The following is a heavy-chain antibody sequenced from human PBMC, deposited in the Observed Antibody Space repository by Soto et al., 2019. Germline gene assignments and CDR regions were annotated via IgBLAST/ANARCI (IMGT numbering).Heavy chain of an antibody. CDR3: ARPPRGIAAFYFDY. CDR1: GFSLSTSGVG. D-gene: IGHD6-13*01. J-gene: IGHJ4*02. V-gene: IGHV2-5*01. Sequence: QITLKESAPTLVKPTQTLTLTCTFSGFSLSTSGVGVGWIRQPPGKALEWLALIYWNDDKRYSSSLKSRLTITKDTSKNQVVLTVTNMDPVDTATYYCARPPRGIAAFYFDYWGQGTLVTVSS. CDR2: IYWNDDK.